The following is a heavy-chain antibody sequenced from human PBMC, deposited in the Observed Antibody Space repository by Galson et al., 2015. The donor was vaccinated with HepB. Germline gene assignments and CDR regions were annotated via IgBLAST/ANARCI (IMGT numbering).Heavy chain of an antibody. J-gene: IGHJ4*02. CDR3: ARAKYSSSWYGDY. CDR1: GNTFTGYY. V-gene: IGHV1-2*04. Sequence: QSGAEVKKPGASVKVSCKASGNTFTGYYMHWVRQAPGQGLEWMGWINPNSGGTNYAQKFQGWVTMTRDTSISTAYMELSRLRSDDTAVYYCARAKYSSSWYGDYWGQGTLATVSS. D-gene: IGHD6-13*01. CDR2: INPNSGGT.